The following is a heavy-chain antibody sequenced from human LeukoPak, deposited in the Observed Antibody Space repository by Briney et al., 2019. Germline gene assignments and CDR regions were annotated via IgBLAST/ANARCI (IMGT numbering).Heavy chain of an antibody. CDR1: GFTFSRHG. CDR2: ISGSGGNI. J-gene: IGHJ4*02. Sequence: PGGSLRLSCAASGFTFSRHGMSWVRQAPGKGLEWVSTISGSGGNIYYADSVKGRCTISRENSKNTLYLQMNSLRAEDTALYYCAKGPFWDTAMVWYFDYWGQGTLVTVSS. V-gene: IGHV3-23*01. CDR3: AKGPFWDTAMVWYFDY. D-gene: IGHD5-18*01.